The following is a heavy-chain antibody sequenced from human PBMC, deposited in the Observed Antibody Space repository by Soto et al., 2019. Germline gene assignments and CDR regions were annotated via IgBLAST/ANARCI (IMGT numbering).Heavy chain of an antibody. J-gene: IGHJ3*02. Sequence: GESLKISCAASGFTFSSYGMHWVRQAPGKGLEWVAVISYDGSNKYYADSVKGRFTISRDNSKNTLYLQMNSLRAEDTAVYYCAKAASRSYLGAFDIWGQGTMVTVSS. CDR2: ISYDGSNK. V-gene: IGHV3-30*18. CDR3: AKAASRSYLGAFDI. CDR1: GFTFSSYG. D-gene: IGHD1-26*01.